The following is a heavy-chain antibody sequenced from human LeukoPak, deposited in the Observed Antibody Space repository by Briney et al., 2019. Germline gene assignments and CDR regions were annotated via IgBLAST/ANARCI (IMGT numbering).Heavy chain of an antibody. D-gene: IGHD1-20*01. CDR1: GGTFSSYA. Sequence: SVKVSCKASGGTFSSYAISWVRQAPGQGLEWMGRIIPILGIANYAQKFQGRVTITADKSTSTAYMELSSLRSEDTAVYYCARDPLYNWNDVPYFDYWGQGTLVTVSS. CDR2: IIPILGIA. J-gene: IGHJ4*02. V-gene: IGHV1-69*04. CDR3: ARDPLYNWNDVPYFDY.